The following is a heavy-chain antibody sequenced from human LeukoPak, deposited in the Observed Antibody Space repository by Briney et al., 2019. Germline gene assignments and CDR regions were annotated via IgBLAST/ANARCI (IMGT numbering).Heavy chain of an antibody. CDR2: IKQDGSEK. J-gene: IGHJ5*02. V-gene: IGHV3-7*01. CDR1: GFTFSSFW. D-gene: IGHD3-16*01. CDR3: ARDGGTNWFDP. Sequence: TGGSLRLSCAASGFTFSSFWMSWVRQAPGKGLEWVANIKQDGSEKYYVDSVKGRFTISGDSAKNSLYLQMNSLRAEDTAVYYCARDGGTNWFDPWGQGTLVTVSS.